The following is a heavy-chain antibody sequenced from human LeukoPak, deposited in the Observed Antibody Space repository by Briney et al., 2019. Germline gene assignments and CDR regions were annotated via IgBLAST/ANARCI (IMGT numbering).Heavy chain of an antibody. CDR1: GESFSGYY. CDR2: INHSGST. V-gene: IGHV4-34*01. J-gene: IGHJ5*02. D-gene: IGHD3-3*01. Sequence: SETLSLACAVYGESFSGYYWSWIRQPPGKGLEWIGEINHSGSTNYNPSLKSRVTISVDTSKNQFSLKLSSVTAADTAVYYCARQYFWSGVRFDPWGQGTLVTVSS. CDR3: ARQYFWSGVRFDP.